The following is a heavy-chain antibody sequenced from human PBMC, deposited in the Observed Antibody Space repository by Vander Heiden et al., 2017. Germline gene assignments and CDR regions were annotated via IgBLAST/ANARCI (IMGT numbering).Heavy chain of an antibody. CDR2: IYYSGST. J-gene: IGHJ6*02. Sequence: QVQLQESGPGLVKPSETLSLTCTVSGGPISSYYWSWIRQPPGKGLEWIGYIYYSGSTNYNPSLKSRVTISVDTSKNQFSLKLSSVTAADTAVYYCARLCGGDCLGGMDVWGQGTTVTVSS. CDR3: ARLCGGDCLGGMDV. V-gene: IGHV4-59*08. CDR1: GGPISSYY. D-gene: IGHD2-21*02.